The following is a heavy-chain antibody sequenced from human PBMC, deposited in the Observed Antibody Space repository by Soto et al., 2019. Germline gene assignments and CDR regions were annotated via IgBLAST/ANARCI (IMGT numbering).Heavy chain of an antibody. CDR3: VAGQYFFDY. CDR1: GFSFSSYG. J-gene: IGHJ4*02. Sequence: ALRLSCAASGFSFSSYGMQWVRQAPGKGLEWVAVISYDGSNKYYADSVKDRFTISRDNSKKTLYLQMNSLRAGDTAVYYCVAGQYFFDYCGQGTLVTV. D-gene: IGHD6-19*01. CDR2: ISYDGSNK. V-gene: IGHV3-30*03.